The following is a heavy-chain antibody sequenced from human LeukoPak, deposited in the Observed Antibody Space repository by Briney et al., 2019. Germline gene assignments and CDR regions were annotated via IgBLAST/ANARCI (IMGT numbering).Heavy chain of an antibody. CDR2: ISYDGSNK. V-gene: IGHV3-30*04. CDR3: ATLGRHGDYPS. D-gene: IGHD4-17*01. Sequence: GGSLRLSCAASGFTFSSYATHWVRQAPGKGLEWVAVISYDGSNKYYADSAKGRFTISRDNSKNTLYLQMNSLRAEDTAVYYCATLGRHGDYPSWGQGTLVTVSS. J-gene: IGHJ4*02. CDR1: GFTFSSYA.